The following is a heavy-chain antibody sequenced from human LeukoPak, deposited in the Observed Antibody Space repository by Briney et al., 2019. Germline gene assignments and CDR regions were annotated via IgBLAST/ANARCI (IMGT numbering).Heavy chain of an antibody. Sequence: GGSLRLSCAASGFTFDDYAMHWVRQAPGKGLEWVSGISWNSGNIGYADSVKGRFTISRDNAKNSLYLQMNSLRAEDTAVYYCARDWYDNSDAFDIWGQGTMVTVSS. CDR3: ARDWYDNSDAFDI. CDR1: GFTFDDYA. V-gene: IGHV3-9*01. CDR2: ISWNSGNI. J-gene: IGHJ3*02. D-gene: IGHD3-9*01.